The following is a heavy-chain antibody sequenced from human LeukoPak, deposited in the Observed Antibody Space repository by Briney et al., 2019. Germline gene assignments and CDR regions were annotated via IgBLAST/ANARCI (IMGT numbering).Heavy chain of an antibody. CDR3: ARDSGSWYVGY. CDR2: IRQDGSEK. CDR1: GFTFRSYW. D-gene: IGHD6-13*01. V-gene: IGHV3-7*01. Sequence: PGGSLRLSCAASGFTFRSYWMSWVRQAPGKGLEWVANIRQDGSEKWYADSVKGRFTISRDNAKNSLYLEMTSLRVEDTAVYFCARDSGSWYVGYWGQGTLVTVSS. J-gene: IGHJ4*02.